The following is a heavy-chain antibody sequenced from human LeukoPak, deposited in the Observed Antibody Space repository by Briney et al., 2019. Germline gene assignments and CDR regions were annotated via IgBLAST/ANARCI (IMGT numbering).Heavy chain of an antibody. D-gene: IGHD3-9*01. J-gene: IGHJ4*02. V-gene: IGHV3-11*01. CDR3: ARDPSGRGYFDWLSASDLFDY. CDR1: GFTFSDYY. Sequence: GGSLRLSCAASGFTFSDYYMSWIRQAPGKGLEWVSYISSSGSTIYYADSVKGRFTISRDNAKNSLYLQMNSLRAEDTAVYYCARDPSGRGYFDWLSASDLFDYWGQGTLVTVSS. CDR2: ISSSGSTI.